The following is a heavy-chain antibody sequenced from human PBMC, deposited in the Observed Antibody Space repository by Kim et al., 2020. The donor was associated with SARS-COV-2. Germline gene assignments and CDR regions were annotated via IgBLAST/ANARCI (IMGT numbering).Heavy chain of an antibody. CDR2: ISYDGSNK. CDR1: GFTFSSYG. J-gene: IGHJ6*02. V-gene: IGHV3-30*18. Sequence: GRSLRLSCAASGFTFSSYGMHWVRQAPGKGLEWVAVISYDGSNKYYADSVKGRFTISRDNSKNTLYLQMNSLRAEDTAVYYCAKEISPTYFDYYYYGMDVWGQGTTVTVSS. D-gene: IGHD3-9*01. CDR3: AKEISPTYFDYYYYGMDV.